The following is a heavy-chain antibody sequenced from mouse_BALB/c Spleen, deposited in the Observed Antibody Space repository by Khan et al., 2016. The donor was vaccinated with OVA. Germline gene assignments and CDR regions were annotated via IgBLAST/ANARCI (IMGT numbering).Heavy chain of an antibody. D-gene: IGHD1-1*01. CDR2: INPSTGYT. V-gene: IGHV1-7*01. CDR1: GYTFVNYW. CDR3: TILCYSYCTTFVY. J-gene: IGHJ2*01. Sequence: QVQLQQSGAELAKPGASVKMSCKASGYTFVNYWMHWIKQRPGQGLEWIGYINPSTGYTDYNQKFKDKATLTADKSSSPAYMQVSSLTSEDSSVYYCTILCYSYCTTFVYWGQGTTLTVSA.